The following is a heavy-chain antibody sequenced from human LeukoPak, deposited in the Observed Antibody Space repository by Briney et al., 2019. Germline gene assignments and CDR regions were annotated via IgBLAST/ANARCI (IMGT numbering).Heavy chain of an antibody. CDR1: GYAFTSYA. J-gene: IGHJ6*02. D-gene: IGHD6-13*01. CDR3: AICWEAAGPRGMDV. V-gene: IGHV7-4-1*02. CDR2: INTNTGNP. Sequence: ASVKVSCKASGYAFTSYAMNWVRQAPGQGLEWMGWINTNTGNPTYAQGFTGRFVFSLDTSVSTAYLQISSLKAEDTAVYYCAICWEAAGPRGMDVWGQGTTVTVSS.